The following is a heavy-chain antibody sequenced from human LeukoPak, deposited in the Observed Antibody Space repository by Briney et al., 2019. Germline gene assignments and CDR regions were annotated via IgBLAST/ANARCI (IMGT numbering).Heavy chain of an antibody. Sequence: PSETLSLTCTVSGDSISTYYWSWIRQPPGKGLEWIGYIFYSGSTSYNPSLKSRVTISVDTSENQFSLKLSSVTAADTAVYYCARERSTYAGAPENWFDPWGQGILVTVSS. CDR3: ARERSTYAGAPENWFDP. J-gene: IGHJ5*02. D-gene: IGHD2-2*01. CDR1: GDSISTYY. CDR2: IFYSGST. V-gene: IGHV4-59*12.